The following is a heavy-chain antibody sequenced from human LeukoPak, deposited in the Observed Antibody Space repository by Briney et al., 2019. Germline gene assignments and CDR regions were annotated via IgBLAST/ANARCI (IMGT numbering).Heavy chain of an antibody. D-gene: IGHD2-2*01. CDR2: IYHSGST. V-gene: IGHV4-30-2*01. CDR1: GGSISSGGYY. Sequence: PSETLSLTCTVSGGSISSGGYYWSWIRQPPGKGLEWIGYIYHSGSTYYNPSLKSRVTISVDRSKNQFSLKLGSVTAADTAVYYCARDMEVPAAPYNWFDPWGQGTLVTVSS. J-gene: IGHJ5*02. CDR3: ARDMEVPAAPYNWFDP.